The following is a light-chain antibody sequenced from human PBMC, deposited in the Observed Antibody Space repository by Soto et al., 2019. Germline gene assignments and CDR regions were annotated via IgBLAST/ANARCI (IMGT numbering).Light chain of an antibody. J-gene: IGKJ1*01. CDR3: QQYNDWPPWT. CDR1: QSVRSD. V-gene: IGKV3-15*01. Sequence: EIVMTQSPATLSVSPGERATLSCRASQSVRSDLAWYQQRPGQAPRLLIYGASTRATGIPARFSGSGSGTEFNLTISSLQSEDFALYYCQQYNDWPPWTFGQGTKVEIK. CDR2: GAS.